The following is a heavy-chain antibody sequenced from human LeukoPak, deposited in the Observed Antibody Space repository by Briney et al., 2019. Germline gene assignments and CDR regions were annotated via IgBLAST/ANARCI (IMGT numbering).Heavy chain of an antibody. CDR3: AKARFVSGYHSLDS. J-gene: IGHJ4*02. Sequence: GGSLRLSCAASGFTFRSFGMHWVRQTPGKGLECVAVIWYDGNTKQYADSVKGRFTISRDNSNNTLYLDMNSLRPEDTGVYYCAKARFVSGYHSLDSWGQGNLVIVSS. CDR2: IWYDGNTK. CDR1: GFTFRSFG. D-gene: IGHD3-22*01. V-gene: IGHV3-33*06.